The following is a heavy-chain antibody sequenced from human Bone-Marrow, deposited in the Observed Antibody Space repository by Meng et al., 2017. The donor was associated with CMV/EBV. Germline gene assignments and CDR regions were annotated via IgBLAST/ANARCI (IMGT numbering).Heavy chain of an antibody. CDR2: IIPILGIA. CDR1: GGTLSSYA. Sequence: SVKVSCKASGGTLSSYAISWVRQAPGQGLEWMGGIIPILGIANYAQKFQGRVTITADKSTSTAYMELSSLRSEDTAVYYCARLVIVPAAILTWGYGMDVWGQGTTVTVSS. D-gene: IGHD2-2*01. V-gene: IGHV1-69*10. J-gene: IGHJ6*02. CDR3: ARLVIVPAAILTWGYGMDV.